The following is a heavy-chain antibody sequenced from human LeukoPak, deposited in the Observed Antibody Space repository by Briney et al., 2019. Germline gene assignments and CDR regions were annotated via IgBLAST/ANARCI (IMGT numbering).Heavy chain of an antibody. J-gene: IGHJ4*02. V-gene: IGHV1-3*01. CDR3: ARDSGAVAFDY. D-gene: IGHD6-19*01. CDR1: GYTFTSYA. CDR2: IHVGNGNT. Sequence: ASVKVSCKASGYTFTSYAMHWVRQAPRQRLEWMGWIHVGNGNTKYSQRFQGTVTITRDTSASTAYMELSSLRSEDTAVYYCARDSGAVAFDYWGQGTQVTVSS.